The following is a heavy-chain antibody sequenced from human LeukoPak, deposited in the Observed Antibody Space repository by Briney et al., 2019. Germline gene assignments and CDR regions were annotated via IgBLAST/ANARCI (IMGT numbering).Heavy chain of an antibody. CDR1: GFTFYNYW. CDR3: ARRQFRGGFDI. J-gene: IGHJ3*02. Sequence: GGSLRLSCEASGFTFYNYWMNWVRQAPGKGLEWVANIKQDGSEKYYVDSVKGRFTISRDNARNSLYLQMNSLRAEDTAVYYCARRQFRGGFDIWGQGTMVTVSS. V-gene: IGHV3-7*01. D-gene: IGHD3-16*01. CDR2: IKQDGSEK.